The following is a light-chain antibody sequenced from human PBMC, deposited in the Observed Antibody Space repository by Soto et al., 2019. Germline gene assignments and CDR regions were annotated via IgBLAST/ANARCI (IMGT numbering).Light chain of an antibody. J-gene: IGKJ3*01. Sequence: MTQSPSSLSASVGDRVTITCQASQDISNYLNWYQQKPGKAPKLLIYDASNLETGVPSRFSGSGSGTDFTFTISSLQPEDIATYYCQQYDNLPLTFGPGTKVDI. CDR1: QDISNY. CDR2: DAS. CDR3: QQYDNLPLT. V-gene: IGKV1-33*01.